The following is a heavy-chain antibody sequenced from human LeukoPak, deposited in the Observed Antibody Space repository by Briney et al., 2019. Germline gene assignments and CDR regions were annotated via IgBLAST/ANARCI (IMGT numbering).Heavy chain of an antibody. CDR3: ARARRGGFDP. CDR1: GGSISSSSYY. V-gene: IGHV4-61*05. D-gene: IGHD2-15*01. CDR2: IYYSGST. Sequence: SETLSLTCTVSGGSISSSSYYWGWIRQPPGKGLEWIGYIYYSGSTNYNPSLKSRVTISVDTSKNQFSLKLSSVTAADTAVYYCARARRGGFDPWGQGTLVTVSS. J-gene: IGHJ5*02.